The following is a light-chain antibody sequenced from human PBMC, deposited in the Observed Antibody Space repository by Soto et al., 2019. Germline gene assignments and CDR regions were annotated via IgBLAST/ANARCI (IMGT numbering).Light chain of an antibody. CDR3: QQYGSSPQPT. CDR1: QSVSSSY. CDR2: GAS. Sequence: EIVLTQSPGTLSLSPGERATLSCRASQSVSSSYLAWYQQKPGQAPRLLIYGASSRATGIPDRFSGSGSGTDFTLTISRLEPEDFAVYYCQQYGSSPQPTFGGGTKAEIK. J-gene: IGKJ4*01. V-gene: IGKV3-20*01.